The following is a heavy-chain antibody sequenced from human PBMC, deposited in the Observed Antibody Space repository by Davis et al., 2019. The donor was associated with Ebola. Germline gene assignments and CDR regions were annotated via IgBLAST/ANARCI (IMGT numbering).Heavy chain of an antibody. V-gene: IGHV4-39*01. CDR1: GGSISSSSYY. D-gene: IGHD2/OR15-2a*01. CDR2: IYYSGST. Sequence: SETLSLTCTVSGGSISSSSYYWGWIRQPPGKGLEWIRSIYYSGSTYYNPSLKSRVTISVDTSKNQFSLKLSSVTAADTAVYYCARHESLSWLDPWGQGTLVTVSS. J-gene: IGHJ5*02. CDR3: ARHESLSWLDP.